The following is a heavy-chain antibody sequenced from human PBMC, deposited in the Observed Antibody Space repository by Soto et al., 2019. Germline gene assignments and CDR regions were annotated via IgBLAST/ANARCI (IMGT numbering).Heavy chain of an antibody. V-gene: IGHV3-11*06. D-gene: IGHD5-18*01. J-gene: IGHJ5*02. CDR3: ARYGGYSYGRNWFDP. CDR2: ISSSSSYI. Sequence: GGSLRLSCAASGFTFSDYYMSWIRQAPWKGLEWVSYISSSSSYINYADSVKGRFTISRDNAKNSLHLQMNSLRAEDTAVYYCARYGGYSYGRNWFDPWGQGTLVTVYS. CDR1: GFTFSDYY.